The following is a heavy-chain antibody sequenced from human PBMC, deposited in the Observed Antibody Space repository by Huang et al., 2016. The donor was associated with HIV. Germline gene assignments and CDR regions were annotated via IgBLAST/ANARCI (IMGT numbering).Heavy chain of an antibody. CDR1: GGSINTGRYY. CDR3: ARNREFWRGRMFAISYFDV. CDR2: LYYTGKM. D-gene: IGHD3-10*02. J-gene: IGHJ2*01. V-gene: IGHV4-39*01. Sequence: QMRFQESGPGLVKPSGTLSLTCNVSGGSINTGRYYWGWIRQPPGKGLVWVGSLYYTGKMHYETSLKGRLTMSADTSKNQFSLNLRSVTAADTAIYYCARNREFWRGRMFAISYFDVWGRGTLVTVAS.